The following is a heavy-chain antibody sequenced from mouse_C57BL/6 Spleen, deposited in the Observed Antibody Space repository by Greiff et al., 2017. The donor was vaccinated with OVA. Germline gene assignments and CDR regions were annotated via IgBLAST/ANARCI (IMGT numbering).Heavy chain of an antibody. Sequence: QVQLQQSGPELVKPGASVKISCKASGYAFSSSWMNWVKQRPGKGLEWIGRIYPGDGDTNYNGKFKGKATLTADKSSSTAYMQLSSLTSEDSAVYYCARRDYSGNFDYWGQGTTLTVSS. V-gene: IGHV1-82*01. CDR1: GYAFSSSW. CDR2: IYPGDGDT. J-gene: IGHJ2*01. CDR3: ARRDYSGNFDY. D-gene: IGHD2-12*01.